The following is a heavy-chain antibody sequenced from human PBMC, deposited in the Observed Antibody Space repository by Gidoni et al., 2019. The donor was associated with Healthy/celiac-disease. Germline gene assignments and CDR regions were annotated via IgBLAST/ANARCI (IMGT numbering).Heavy chain of an antibody. CDR2: IYYSGST. V-gene: IGHV4-39*01. Sequence: LSLTCTVSGGSISSSSYYWGWIRQPPGKGLEWIGSIYYSGSTYYNPSLKSRVTISVDTSKNQFSLKLSSVTAADTAVYYCAILPIVVVSYSDAFDIWGQGTMVTVSS. CDR3: AILPIVVVSYSDAFDI. CDR1: GGSISSSSYY. J-gene: IGHJ3*02. D-gene: IGHD3-22*01.